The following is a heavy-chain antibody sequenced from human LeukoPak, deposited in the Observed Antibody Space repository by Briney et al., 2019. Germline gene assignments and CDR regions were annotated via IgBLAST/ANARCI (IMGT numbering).Heavy chain of an antibody. CDR2: IYTSGST. V-gene: IGHV4-61*02. Sequence: SETLSLTCTVSGGSISSGSYFWSWIRQPAGKGLEWIGRIYTSGSTNYKPSLKSRVTISVDTSKNQFSLKLTSVTAADTAVYYCARAGSEVIYYYYMDVWGKGTTVTVSS. CDR1: GGSISSGSYF. J-gene: IGHJ6*03. D-gene: IGHD2/OR15-2a*01. CDR3: ARAGSEVIYYYYMDV.